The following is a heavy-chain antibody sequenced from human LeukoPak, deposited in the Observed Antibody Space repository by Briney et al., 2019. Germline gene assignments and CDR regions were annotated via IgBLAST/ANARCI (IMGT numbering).Heavy chain of an antibody. D-gene: IGHD3-10*01. Sequence: ASVKVSCKASGYTFTGYYIHWVRQAPGQGLEWMGWINPNSGGTNYAQKFQGRVTMTRDTSISTAYMELSRLRSDDTAVYYCARVTMVRGVMQRGIGYWGQGTLVTVSS. CDR2: INPNSGGT. CDR1: GYTFTGYY. CDR3: ARVTMVRGVMQRGIGY. V-gene: IGHV1-2*02. J-gene: IGHJ4*02.